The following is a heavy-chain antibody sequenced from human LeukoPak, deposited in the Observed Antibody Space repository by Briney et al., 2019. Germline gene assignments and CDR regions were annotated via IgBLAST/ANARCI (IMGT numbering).Heavy chain of an antibody. V-gene: IGHV3-30*18. D-gene: IGHD3-10*01. CDR1: GFTFSSYG. Sequence: GGSLSLSCAASGFTFSSYGMHWVRQAPGKGLEWVAVISYDGSNKYYADSVKGRFTISRDNSKNTLYLQMNSLRAEDTAVYYCAKSPRRLVWFGEPEDGNWFDPWGQGTLVTVSS. CDR2: ISYDGSNK. CDR3: AKSPRRLVWFGEPEDGNWFDP. J-gene: IGHJ5*02.